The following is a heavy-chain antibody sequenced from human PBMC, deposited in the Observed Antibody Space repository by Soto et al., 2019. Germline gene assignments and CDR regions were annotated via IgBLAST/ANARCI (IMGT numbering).Heavy chain of an antibody. CDR2: ISYDGSNK. D-gene: IGHD5-12*01. V-gene: IGHV3-30*18. Sequence: PGGSLRLSCAVSGFTFSSYGMHWVRQAPGKGLEWVAVISYDGSNKYYADSVKGRFTISRDNSKNTLYLQMNSLRAEDTAVYYCAKTTEEMATIEPDYWGQGTLVTVSS. CDR3: AKTTEEMATIEPDY. CDR1: GFTFSSYG. J-gene: IGHJ4*02.